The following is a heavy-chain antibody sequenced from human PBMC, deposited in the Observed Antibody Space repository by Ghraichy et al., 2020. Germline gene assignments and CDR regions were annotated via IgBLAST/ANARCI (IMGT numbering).Heavy chain of an antibody. Sequence: GGSLRLSCAASGFTFSSYGMHWVRQAPGKGPEWVAFIRYDGSNKYYADSVKGRFTISRDNSKNTLYLQMNSLRAEDTAVYYCAKDYIGIAVAGRAYFDLWGRGTLVTVSS. CDR3: AKDYIGIAVAGRAYFDL. CDR1: GFTFSSYG. D-gene: IGHD6-19*01. CDR2: IRYDGSNK. V-gene: IGHV3-30*02. J-gene: IGHJ2*01.